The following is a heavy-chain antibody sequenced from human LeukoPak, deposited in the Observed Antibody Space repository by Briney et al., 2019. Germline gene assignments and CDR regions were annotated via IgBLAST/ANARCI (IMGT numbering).Heavy chain of an antibody. CDR1: GFTFSSYA. V-gene: IGHV3-23*01. D-gene: IGHD1-14*01. J-gene: IGHJ3*02. CDR3: AKDQPGGVDAKDSEDAFDI. CDR2: ISGSGGST. Sequence: GGSLRLSCAASGFTFSSYAMSWVRQAPGKGLEWVSAISGSGGSTYYADSVKGRFTISRDNSKNTLYLQMNSLRAEDTAVYYCAKDQPGGVDAKDSEDAFDIWGQGTMVTVSS.